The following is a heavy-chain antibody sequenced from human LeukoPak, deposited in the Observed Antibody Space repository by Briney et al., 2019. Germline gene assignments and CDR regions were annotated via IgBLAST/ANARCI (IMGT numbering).Heavy chain of an antibody. CDR1: GYTFTSYG. V-gene: IGHV1-18*01. D-gene: IGHD3-22*01. Sequence: GASVKVSCKASGYTFTSYGISWVRQAPGQGLEWMGWISAYNGNTNYAQKLQGRVTMTTDTSTSTAYMELRSLRSDDTAVYYCARVSYDSSGYYPDAFDIWGQGTMVTVSS. J-gene: IGHJ3*02. CDR2: ISAYNGNT. CDR3: ARVSYDSSGYYPDAFDI.